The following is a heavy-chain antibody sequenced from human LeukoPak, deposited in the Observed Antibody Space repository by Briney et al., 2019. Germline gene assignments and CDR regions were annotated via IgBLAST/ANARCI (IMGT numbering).Heavy chain of an antibody. CDR3: ARHQYYYDTRAYYIDY. D-gene: IGHD3-22*01. Sequence: GASLRISCQGSGYIFSSYWIGWARQLPGKGLEWMGIIYPGGSDTRYSPPFQGQVTISADKSISTAYVQWNSLRASDTAMYYCARHQYYYDTRAYYIDYWGQGTLVTVSS. J-gene: IGHJ4*02. CDR2: IYPGGSDT. V-gene: IGHV5-51*01. CDR1: GYIFSSYW.